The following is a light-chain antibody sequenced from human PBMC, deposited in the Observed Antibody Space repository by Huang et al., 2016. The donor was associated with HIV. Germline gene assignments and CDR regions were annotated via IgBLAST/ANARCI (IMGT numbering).Light chain of an antibody. CDR3: QQYYSTPPVT. CDR2: WAS. J-gene: IGKJ3*01. V-gene: IGKV4-1*01. Sequence: DIVMTQSPDSLAVSLGERATINCKSSQSVLYSSNNKNYLAWYQQKPGQHPKLLIYWASTRESWVPDRFSGSGSGRDFTRTISSLQAEDVAVYYCQQYYSTPPVTFGPGTKVDIK. CDR1: QSVLYSSNNKNY.